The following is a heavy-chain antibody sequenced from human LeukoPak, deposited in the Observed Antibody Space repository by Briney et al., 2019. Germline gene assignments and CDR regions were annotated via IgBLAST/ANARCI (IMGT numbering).Heavy chain of an antibody. D-gene: IGHD3-16*02. CDR1: GGSFSGYY. CDR2: INHSGST. J-gene: IGHJ4*02. V-gene: IGHV4-34*01. CDR3: ARRRYDYVWGSYRYQYFDY. Sequence: SETLSRTCAVYGGSFSGYYWSWIRQPPGKGLEWIGEINHSGSTNYNPSLKSRVTISVDTSKNQFPLKLSSVTAADTAVYYCARRRYDYVWGSYRYQYFDYWGQGTLVTVSS.